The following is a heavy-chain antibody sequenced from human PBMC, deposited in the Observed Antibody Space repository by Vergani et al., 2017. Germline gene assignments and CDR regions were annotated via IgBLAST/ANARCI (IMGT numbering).Heavy chain of an antibody. CDR2: IIPMFGAP. D-gene: IGHD4-17*01. CDR3: ARSPTVTKFWYFDL. CDR1: GGTFNTYA. V-gene: IGHV1-69*01. Sequence: QVQLVQSGAEVKKPGSSVKLSCKSSGGTFNTYAFSWVRQAPGQGLQWMGGIIPMFGAPKYAQGFQGRVTITADESTSTGHMELNSLKSEDTAIYYCARSPTVTKFWYFDLWGRGTQVTVSS. J-gene: IGHJ2*01.